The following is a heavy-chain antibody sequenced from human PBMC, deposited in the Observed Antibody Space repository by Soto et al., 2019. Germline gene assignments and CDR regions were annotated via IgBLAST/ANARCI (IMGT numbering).Heavy chain of an antibody. CDR3: ARDPLPNAYCIITSCYWLPWFDP. J-gene: IGHJ5*02. V-gene: IGHV3-30*03. D-gene: IGHD2-2*01. CDR2: ISYDGSNK. CDR1: GFTFSSYG. Sequence: PGGSLRLSCAASGFTFSSYGMHWVRQAPGKGLEWVAVISYDGSNKYYADSVKGRFTISRDNSKNTLYLQMNSLRAEDTAVYYWARDPLPNAYCIITSCYWLPWFDPWGQGSLVTVSS.